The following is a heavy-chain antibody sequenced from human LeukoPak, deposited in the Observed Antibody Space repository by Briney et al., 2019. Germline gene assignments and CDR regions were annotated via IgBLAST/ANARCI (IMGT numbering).Heavy chain of an antibody. CDR1: GFTFSSYA. CDR2: ISGSGVTT. CDR3: AKGTTMTKTDY. D-gene: IGHD3-22*01. V-gene: IGHV3-23*01. J-gene: IGHJ4*02. Sequence: GGSLRLSCAASGFTFSSYAMSWVRQAPGKGLEWVSGISGSGVTTYYADSVKGRFTISRDNSKNTLYLQMNSLRAEDTAVYYCAKGTTMTKTDYWGQGTLVTVSS.